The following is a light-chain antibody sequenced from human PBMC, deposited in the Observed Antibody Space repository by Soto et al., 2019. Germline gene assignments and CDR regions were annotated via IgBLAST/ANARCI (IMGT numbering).Light chain of an antibody. CDR1: TSNIGAPYD. Sequence: QSVLTQPPSVSGAPGQRVSISCTGSTSNIGAPYDVHWYQHLPGTAPKLLIYGDNNRPSGVPDRFSGSKSGTSASLAITRLQAEDEADYYCSSYRGSNNFVFGSGTKVTVL. J-gene: IGLJ1*01. V-gene: IGLV1-40*01. CDR3: SSYRGSNNFV. CDR2: GDN.